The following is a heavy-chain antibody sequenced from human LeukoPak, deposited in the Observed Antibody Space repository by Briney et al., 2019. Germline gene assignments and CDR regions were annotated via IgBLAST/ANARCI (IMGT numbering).Heavy chain of an antibody. Sequence: PGGSLRLSCAASGFTFSSYGMHWVRQAPGKGLEWVAVISYDGSNKYYADSVKGRFTISRDNSKNTLYLQMNSLRAEDTAVYYCAKGAYSSGWYLGYWGQGTLVTVSS. D-gene: IGHD6-19*01. J-gene: IGHJ4*02. CDR3: AKGAYSSGWYLGY. CDR2: ISYDGSNK. V-gene: IGHV3-30*18. CDR1: GFTFSSYG.